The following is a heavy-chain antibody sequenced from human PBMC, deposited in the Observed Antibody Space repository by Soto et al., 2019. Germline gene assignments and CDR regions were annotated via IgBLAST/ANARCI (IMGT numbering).Heavy chain of an antibody. J-gene: IGHJ5*02. D-gene: IGHD2-2*01. CDR2: IYFSGST. Sequence: PSETLSLTCTVSGDSISSSSYYWGWIRQPPGKGLEWIGSIYFSGSTYYNPSLKSRVTISVDSSKNQFSLKLSSVTAADTAVYYCARRGYCSSTSCPDWFDPWGQGTLVTVSS. V-gene: IGHV4-39*01. CDR3: ARRGYCSSTSCPDWFDP. CDR1: GDSISSSSYY.